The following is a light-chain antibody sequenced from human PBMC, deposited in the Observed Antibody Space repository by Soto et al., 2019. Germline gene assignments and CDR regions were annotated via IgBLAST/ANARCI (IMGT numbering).Light chain of an antibody. CDR1: RDDVGGYNY. CDR2: EVS. J-gene: IGLJ3*02. CDR3: SAYPKIGTLV. Sequence: QSVLTQPASVSGSPGQSITISCTGTRDDVGGYNYVSWYQQYPGKAPKLMIYEVSYRPSGVSNRFSGSRSGHTASLSISGLQAEDEADYYCSAYPKIGTLVFGGGTKLTVL. V-gene: IGLV2-14*01.